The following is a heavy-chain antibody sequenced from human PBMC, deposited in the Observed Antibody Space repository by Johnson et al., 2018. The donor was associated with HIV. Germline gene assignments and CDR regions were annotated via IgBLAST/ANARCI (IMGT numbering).Heavy chain of an antibody. D-gene: IGHD6-19*01. CDR2: IQSAETTT. Sequence: QEQLVESGGGVVQPGGSLRLSCAASGFAFSDYGMHWVRQAPGKGLEWVTVIQSAETTTYYADSVKGRFTISRDNSKNTLYMQMISRRGEDTALYYCARPSNRGIAVTGGAFDIWGRGTMVTVSS. V-gene: IGHV3-33*01. J-gene: IGHJ3*02. CDR3: ARPSNRGIAVTGGAFDI. CDR1: GFAFSDYG.